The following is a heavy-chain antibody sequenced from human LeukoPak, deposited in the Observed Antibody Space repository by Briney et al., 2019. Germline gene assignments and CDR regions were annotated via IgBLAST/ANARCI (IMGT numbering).Heavy chain of an antibody. CDR1: GFSLSTSGMR. J-gene: IGHJ4*02. CDR2: IDWDDDK. Sequence: SGPALVKPTQTLTLTCTFSGFSLSTSGMRASWIRQPPGKALEWLARIDWDDDKFYSTSLKTRLTISKDTSKNQVVLTMTNIDPVDTATYYCARHGSGSYHYFDYWGQGTLVTVSS. CDR3: ARHGSGSYHYFDY. V-gene: IGHV2-70*04. D-gene: IGHD3-10*01.